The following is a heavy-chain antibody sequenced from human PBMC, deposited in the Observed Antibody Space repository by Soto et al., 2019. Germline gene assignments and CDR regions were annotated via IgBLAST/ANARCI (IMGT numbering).Heavy chain of an antibody. J-gene: IGHJ4*02. CDR1: GYTFTSYG. CDR2: IGAYNGNT. V-gene: IGHV1-18*01. CDR3: ARRGLLEWLSHHDY. D-gene: IGHD3-3*01. Sequence: QVQLVQSGAEVKKPGASVKVSCKASGYTFTSYGISWVRQAPGQGLEWMGWIGAYNGNTNHAQKLQGRVTTTRDTPTSTAYMDLRSLRSDDTAVYYCARRGLLEWLSHHDYWGQGTLVTVSS.